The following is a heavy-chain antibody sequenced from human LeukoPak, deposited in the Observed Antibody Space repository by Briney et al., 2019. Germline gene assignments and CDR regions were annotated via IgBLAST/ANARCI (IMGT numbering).Heavy chain of an antibody. Sequence: GGSLRLSCAASGFTFSSYWVSWVRQAPGKGLEWVANIKQDGSEKYYVDSVKGRFTISRDNAKNSLYLQMNSLRAEDTAVYYCAKTLKDRYYDFWSGYYHYYYYMDVWGKGTTVTVSS. CDR1: GFTFSSYW. D-gene: IGHD3-3*01. J-gene: IGHJ6*03. CDR2: IKQDGSEK. V-gene: IGHV3-7*01. CDR3: AKTLKDRYYDFWSGYYHYYYYMDV.